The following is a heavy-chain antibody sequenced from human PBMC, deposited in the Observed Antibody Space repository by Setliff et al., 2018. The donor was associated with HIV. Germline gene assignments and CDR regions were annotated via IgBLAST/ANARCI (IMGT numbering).Heavy chain of an antibody. CDR3: ARRAGYSLDY. Sequence: SETLSLTCAVYGGSFSGYYWSWIRQPPGKGLEWVGEIIPGGSTNYNPSLKSRVTISVDTSKNQFSLKLSPVTAAATAVYYCARRAGYSLDYWGQGTLVTVSS. V-gene: IGHV4-34*12. CDR2: IIPGGST. D-gene: IGHD3-22*01. J-gene: IGHJ4*02. CDR1: GGSFSGYY.